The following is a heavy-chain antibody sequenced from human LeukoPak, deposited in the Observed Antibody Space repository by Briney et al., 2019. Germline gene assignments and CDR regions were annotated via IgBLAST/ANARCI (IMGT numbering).Heavy chain of an antibody. Sequence: PGGSLRLSCAASGFTFSNYAMSWVRQAPGKGLEWVSSISGSGGSIYYADSVKGRFTISRGNSKNTLYLQMNGLRAEDTAVYYCAKDGGSEAYCTRTCCRHDYWGQGTLVTVSS. CDR2: ISGSGGSI. V-gene: IGHV3-23*01. CDR3: AKDGGSEAYCTRTCCRHDY. CDR1: GFTFSNYA. J-gene: IGHJ4*02. D-gene: IGHD2-8*01.